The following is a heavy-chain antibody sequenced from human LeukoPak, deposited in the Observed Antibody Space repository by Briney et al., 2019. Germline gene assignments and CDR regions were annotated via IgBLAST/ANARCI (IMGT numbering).Heavy chain of an antibody. D-gene: IGHD3-22*01. CDR3: ARDQGPYYYDSSGSGFDP. Sequence: ASVKVSCKASGGTFSSYAISWVRQAPGQGLEWMGGIIPIFGTANYAQKFQGRVTMTTDTSTNTAYMELRSLRSDDTAVYYCARDQGPYYYDSSGSGFDPWGQGTLVTVSS. V-gene: IGHV1-69*05. CDR2: IIPIFGTA. J-gene: IGHJ5*02. CDR1: GGTFSSYA.